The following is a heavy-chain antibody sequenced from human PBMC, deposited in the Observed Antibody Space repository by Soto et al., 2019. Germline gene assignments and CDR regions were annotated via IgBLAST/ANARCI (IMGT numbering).Heavy chain of an antibody. Sequence: GASVKVSCKASGYTFTSYDINCVRQATGQGLDWMGCMNPNSGNTGYAQKFQGRVTMTRNTSISTAYMELRSLRSEDTAVYYCARGGSSWYRWWFDPRGQGTLATVSS. D-gene: IGHD6-13*01. CDR2: MNPNSGNT. CDR1: GYTFTSYD. V-gene: IGHV1-8*01. CDR3: ARGGSSWYRWWFDP. J-gene: IGHJ5*02.